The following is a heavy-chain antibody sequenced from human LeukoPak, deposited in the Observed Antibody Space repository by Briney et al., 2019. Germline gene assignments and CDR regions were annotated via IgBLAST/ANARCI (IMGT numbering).Heavy chain of an antibody. V-gene: IGHV3-30*04. CDR3: ARDWDDVSSSWSYFDY. J-gene: IGHJ4*02. CDR2: ISYDGSNK. Sequence: GRSLRLSCAASGFTFSSYAMHWVRQAPGKGLEWAAVISYDGSNKYYADSVKGRFTISRDNSKNTLYLQMNSLRAEDTAVYYCARDWDDVSSSWSYFDYWGQGTLVTVSS. CDR1: GFTFSSYA. D-gene: IGHD6-13*01.